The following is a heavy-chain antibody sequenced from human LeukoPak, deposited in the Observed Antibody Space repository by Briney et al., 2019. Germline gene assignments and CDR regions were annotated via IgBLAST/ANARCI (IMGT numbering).Heavy chain of an antibody. CDR2: IHPGNSDT. CDR1: GYSFANYW. CDR3: ARHNNWGFDY. V-gene: IGHV5-51*01. D-gene: IGHD7-27*01. J-gene: IGHJ4*02. Sequence: GESLKISCKDSGYSFANYWIGWERQMPGKGLEWMGIIHPGNSDTKYSPSFQGQVTISADRSISTAYLQWGSLKASDTAVYYCARHNNWGFDYWGQGALVTVSS.